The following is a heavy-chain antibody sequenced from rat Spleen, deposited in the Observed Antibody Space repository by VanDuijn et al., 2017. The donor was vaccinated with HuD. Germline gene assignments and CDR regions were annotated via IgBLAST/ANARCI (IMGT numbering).Heavy chain of an antibody. J-gene: IGHJ4*01. CDR1: GFTFSDHN. Sequence: EVQLVESGGGLVQPGRSLKLSCAASGFTFSDHNMAWVRQAPKKGLEWVATISYDGSSTYYRDSVTGRFTISRDNARGTLYLQMNSLRSEDTATYYCTRDRNSPFMDAWGQGASVTVSS. CDR2: ISYDGSST. CDR3: TRDRNSPFMDA. V-gene: IGHV5-7*01. D-gene: IGHD1-4*01.